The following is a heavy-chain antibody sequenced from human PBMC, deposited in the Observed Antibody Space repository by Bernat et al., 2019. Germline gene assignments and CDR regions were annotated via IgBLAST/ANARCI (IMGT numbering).Heavy chain of an antibody. V-gene: IGHV4-59*08. J-gene: IGHJ3*01. Sequence: QVQLQESGPGLVKPSETLSLTCTVSGGSISSFYWTWIRQPPGKGLEWIGYIYYSGSTNYNPSLKSRVTISVDTSKNRFSLKLSSVTAADTAVYYCARRLKLLSTGDAFDLWGQGTMVTVSS. CDR1: GGSISSFY. D-gene: IGHD3-10*01. CDR3: ARRLKLLSTGDAFDL. CDR2: IYYSGST.